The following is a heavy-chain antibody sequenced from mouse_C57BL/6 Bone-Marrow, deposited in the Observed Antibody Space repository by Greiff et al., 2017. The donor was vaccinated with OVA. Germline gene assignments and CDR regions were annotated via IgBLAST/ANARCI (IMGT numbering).Heavy chain of an antibody. J-gene: IGHJ1*03. CDR2: ISNGGGST. CDR1: GFTFSDYY. CDR3: ARHFYYGNYGYFDV. V-gene: IGHV5-12*01. Sequence: EVQVVESGGGLVQPGGSLKLSCAASGFTFSDYYMYWVRQTPEKRLEWVAYISNGGGSTYYPDTVKGRFTISRDNAKNTLYLQMSRLKSEDTAMYYCARHFYYGNYGYFDVWGTGTTVTVSS. D-gene: IGHD2-1*01.